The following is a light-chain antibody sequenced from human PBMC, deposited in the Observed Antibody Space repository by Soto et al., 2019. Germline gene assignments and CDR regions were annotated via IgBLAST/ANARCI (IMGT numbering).Light chain of an antibody. V-gene: IGKV1-5*01. J-gene: IGKJ1*01. CDR1: QSISSW. CDR2: DAS. Sequence: DIQMTQSPATLSASVGDRVTITCRASQSISSWLAWYQQKPGKVPKLLIDDASSLESGVPSRLSGSGSGTDFTLTISSLQPDDFATYYCQQYNTYPWTFGQGTNVEIK. CDR3: QQYNTYPWT.